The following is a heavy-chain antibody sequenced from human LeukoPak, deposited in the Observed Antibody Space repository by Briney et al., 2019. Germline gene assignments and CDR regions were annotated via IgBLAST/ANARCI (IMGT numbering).Heavy chain of an antibody. V-gene: IGHV4-59*12. Sequence: SETLSLSCTVSGGSISSYYWSWIRQPPGKGLEWIGYIYYSGSTNYNPSLKSRVTMSVDTSKNQFSLKLSSVTAADTAVYYCARGRYCSADICSGGDAFGIWGQGTMVSVSS. D-gene: IGHD2-15*01. CDR1: GGSISSYY. CDR2: IYYSGST. J-gene: IGHJ3*02. CDR3: ARGRYCSADICSGGDAFGI.